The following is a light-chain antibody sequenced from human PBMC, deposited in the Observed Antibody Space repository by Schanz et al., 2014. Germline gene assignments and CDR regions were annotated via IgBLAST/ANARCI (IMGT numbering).Light chain of an antibody. CDR1: SSNIGAGYD. Sequence: QSVLTQPPSVSGATGQRVTISCTGSSSNIGAGYDVHWYQQLPGTAPKLLIYGNSNRPSGVPDRFSGSKSGTSASLAISGLRSEDEADYYCAAWDDSLSGRVFGGGTKLTVL. CDR3: AAWDDSLSGRV. CDR2: GNS. J-gene: IGLJ2*01. V-gene: IGLV1-40*01.